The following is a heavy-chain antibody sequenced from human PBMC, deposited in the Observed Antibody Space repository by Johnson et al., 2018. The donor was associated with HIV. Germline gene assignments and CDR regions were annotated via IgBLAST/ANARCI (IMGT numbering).Heavy chain of an antibody. CDR2: ISSTKNTI. CDR1: GFTFSDYY. J-gene: IGHJ3*02. CDR3: VRDAFDYRDAGGRVGGAGFDI. V-gene: IGHV3-11*04. Sequence: QVQLVESGGGLVKPGGSLRLSCAASGFTFSDYYMSWIRQAPGKGLEWVSYISSTKNTIYYADSVKGRFTISRDNAKNSLSLQMNSLRAEDTAVYYCVRDAFDYRDAGGRVGGAGFDIWGQGTVITVSS. D-gene: IGHD3-16*01.